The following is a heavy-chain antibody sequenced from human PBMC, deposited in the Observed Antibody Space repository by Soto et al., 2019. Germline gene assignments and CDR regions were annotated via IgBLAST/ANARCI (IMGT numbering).Heavy chain of an antibody. CDR2: ISAYNGNT. Sequence: GASVKVSCKASGYTFTSYGISWVRQAPGQGLEWMGWISAYNGNTNYAQKLQGRVTMTTDTSTSTAYMELRSLRSDDTAVYYCARDFGQYCSSTSCYAVPVYAFDIWGQGTMVTVSS. CDR1: GYTFTSYG. D-gene: IGHD2-2*01. CDR3: ARDFGQYCSSTSCYAVPVYAFDI. V-gene: IGHV1-18*01. J-gene: IGHJ3*02.